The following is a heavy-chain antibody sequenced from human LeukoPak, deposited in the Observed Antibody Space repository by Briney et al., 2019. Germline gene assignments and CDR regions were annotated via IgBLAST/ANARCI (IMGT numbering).Heavy chain of an antibody. D-gene: IGHD6-19*01. Sequence: ASVKDSCKASGYTFTSYAMHWVRQAPGQRLEWMGWINAGNGNTKYSQKFQGRDTITRDTSASTAYMELSSLRSEDTAVYYSARDPSPQKKAVAGTGDDYWGQGTLVTVSS. CDR2: INAGNGNT. CDR3: ARDPSPQKKAVAGTGDDY. V-gene: IGHV1-3*01. J-gene: IGHJ4*02. CDR1: GYTFTSYA.